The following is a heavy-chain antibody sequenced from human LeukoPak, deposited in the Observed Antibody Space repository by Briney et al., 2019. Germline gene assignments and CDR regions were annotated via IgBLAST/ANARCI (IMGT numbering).Heavy chain of an antibody. J-gene: IGHJ4*02. CDR2: VSYSGST. CDR1: GGSISSYY. CDR3: AMYNFWSGYYGDY. Sequence: SETLSPTCTVSGGSISSYYWSWIRQPPGKGLEWIGYVSYSGSTNYNPSLKSRVTISEDTSKNHFSLKLSSVTAADTAVYYCAMYNFWSGYYGDYWGQGTLVTVSS. D-gene: IGHD3-3*01. V-gene: IGHV4-59*01.